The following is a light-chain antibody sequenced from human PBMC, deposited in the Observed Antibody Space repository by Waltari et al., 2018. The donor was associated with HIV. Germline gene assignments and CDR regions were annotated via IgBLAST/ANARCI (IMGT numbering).Light chain of an antibody. J-gene: IGLJ2*01. Sequence: QSVLTQPPSVSGAPGQRVTISCPGRRSNIGAMYDVTWYQQLPGTAPKLLIYDNNNRPSGVPDRFSGSKSGTSASLAITGLQAEDEADYYCQSYDSRLGVLFGGGTKLTVL. V-gene: IGLV1-40*01. CDR3: QSYDSRLGVL. CDR1: RSNIGAMYD. CDR2: DNN.